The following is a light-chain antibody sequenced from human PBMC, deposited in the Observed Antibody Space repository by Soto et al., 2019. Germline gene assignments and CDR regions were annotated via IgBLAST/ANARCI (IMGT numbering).Light chain of an antibody. J-gene: IGKJ1*01. CDR2: GTI. CDR1: QSITSSY. V-gene: IGKV3-20*01. Sequence: EIVLTQSPSTLSLSPGERATLSCRASQSITSSYLAWYQQKPGQAPRLLISGTISRATGIPDRFSGSGSGTDFTLTISRLEPEDFAVYYCQQYGSPLWTFGQGTKVEIK. CDR3: QQYGSPLWT.